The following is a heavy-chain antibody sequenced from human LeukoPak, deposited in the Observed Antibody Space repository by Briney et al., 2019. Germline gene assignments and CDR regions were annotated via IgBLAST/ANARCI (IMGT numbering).Heavy chain of an antibody. CDR1: GFTFSSYS. Sequence: PGGSLRLSCAASGFTFSSYSMLWVRQAPGKGLEWVAVISYDGSNKYYADSVKGRFTISRDNSKNTLYLQMNSLRAEDTAVYYCASLAAPGDYYYYYMDVWGKGTTVTVSS. V-gene: IGHV3-30*03. J-gene: IGHJ6*03. CDR3: ASLAAPGDYYYYYMDV. CDR2: ISYDGSNK. D-gene: IGHD6-13*01.